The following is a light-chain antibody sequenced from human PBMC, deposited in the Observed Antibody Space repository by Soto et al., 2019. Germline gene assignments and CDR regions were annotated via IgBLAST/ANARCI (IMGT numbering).Light chain of an antibody. CDR3: QQRSNFT. CDR1: QSVSSN. Sequence: EIVMTQSPATLSVSPGERATLSCRASQSVSSNLAWYQQKPGQAPRLLIYGASTRATGIPARFSGSGSGTDFTLTISSLEPEDFAVYYCQQRSNFTFGPGTKVDIK. V-gene: IGKV3-11*01. CDR2: GAS. J-gene: IGKJ3*01.